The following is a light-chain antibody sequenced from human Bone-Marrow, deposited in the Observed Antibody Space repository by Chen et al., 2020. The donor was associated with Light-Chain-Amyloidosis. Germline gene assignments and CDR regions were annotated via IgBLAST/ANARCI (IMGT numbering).Light chain of an antibody. CDR3: GSYTITHTLV. V-gene: IGLV2-14*01. CDR1: SSDVGGDNH. CDR2: EVT. Sequence: QSALTQPASLSGSPGQSSTISCTGTSSDVGGDNHVSWYQQHPDKSPKLMIYEVTNRPSWVPDRFSCSKSDNAAFLTISGLQAEDEDDYFCGSYTITHTLVFGSGTRVTVL. J-gene: IGLJ1*01.